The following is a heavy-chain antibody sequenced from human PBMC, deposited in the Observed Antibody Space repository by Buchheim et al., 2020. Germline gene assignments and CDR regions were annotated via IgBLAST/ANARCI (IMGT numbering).Heavy chain of an antibody. CDR1: GGSFSGYY. D-gene: IGHD2-2*01. CDR2: INHSGST. J-gene: IGHJ6*03. V-gene: IGHV4-34*01. CDR3: ALLVVPAAIRYYYYYYMDV. Sequence: QVQLQQWGAGLLKPSETLSLTCAVYGGSFSGYYWSWIRQPPGKGLEWIGEINHSGSTNYNPSLKSRVTISVDTSKNQFHRKLSSVTAADTAVYYCALLVVPAAIRYYYYYYMDVWGKGTT.